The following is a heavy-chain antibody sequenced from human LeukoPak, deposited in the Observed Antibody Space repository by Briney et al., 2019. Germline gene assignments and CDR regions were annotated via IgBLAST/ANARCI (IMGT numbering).Heavy chain of an antibody. V-gene: IGHV4-59*01. Sequence: SETLSLTCTVSGGSISSYYWSRIRQPPGKGLEWIGYIYYSGSTNYNPSLKSRVTISVDTSKNQFSLKLSSVTAADTAVYYCARDRGYGDYGTFDYWGQGTLVTVSS. J-gene: IGHJ4*02. CDR3: ARDRGYGDYGTFDY. D-gene: IGHD4-17*01. CDR1: GGSISSYY. CDR2: IYYSGST.